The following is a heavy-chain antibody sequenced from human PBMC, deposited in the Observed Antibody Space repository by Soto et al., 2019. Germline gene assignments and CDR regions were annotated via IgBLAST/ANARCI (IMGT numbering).Heavy chain of an antibody. J-gene: IGHJ4*02. CDR1: GFTFSDYY. D-gene: IGHD6-13*01. V-gene: IGHV3-11*05. CDR3: ARDCTGYSNDFDY. Sequence: QVQLVESGGGLVKPGGSLRLSCAASGFTFSDYYMTWIRQAPGKGLEWVSYISSSSSYTNYADSVKGRFTISRDNAKNSLYLQMNSLRAEDTAVYYCARDCTGYSNDFDYWGQGTLVTVSS. CDR2: ISSSSSYT.